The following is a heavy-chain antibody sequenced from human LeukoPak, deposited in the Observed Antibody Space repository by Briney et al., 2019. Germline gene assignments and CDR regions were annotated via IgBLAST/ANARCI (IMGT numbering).Heavy chain of an antibody. J-gene: IGHJ4*02. CDR2: IYTSGST. Sequence: PSETLFLTCTVSGGSISSYYWSWIRQPPGKGLEWIGYIYTSGSTNYNPSLKSRVTISVDTSKNQFSLKLSSVTAADTAVYYCARHYYGSGSFDYWGQGTLVTVSS. V-gene: IGHV4-4*09. CDR1: GGSISSYY. CDR3: ARHYYGSGSFDY. D-gene: IGHD3-10*01.